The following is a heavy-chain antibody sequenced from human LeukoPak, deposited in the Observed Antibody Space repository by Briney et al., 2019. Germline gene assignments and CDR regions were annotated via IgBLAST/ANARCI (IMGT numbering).Heavy chain of an antibody. CDR3: ARLTSGYSGDFDY. D-gene: IGHD3-22*01. CDR1: GFTFSSYS. Sequence: GGSLRLSCAASGFTFSSYSMNWVRQAPGKGLEWVSSISSSSSYIYYADSVKGRFTISRDNAKNSLYLQMNSLRAEDTAVYYCARLTSGYSGDFDYWSQGTLVTVSS. V-gene: IGHV3-21*01. CDR2: ISSSSSYI. J-gene: IGHJ4*02.